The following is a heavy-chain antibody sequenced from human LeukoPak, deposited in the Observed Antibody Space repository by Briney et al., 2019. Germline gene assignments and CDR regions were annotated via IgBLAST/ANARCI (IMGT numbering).Heavy chain of an antibody. V-gene: IGHV3-23*01. CDR2: ISGSGGST. Sequence: PGGSLRLSCAASGFTFSSYAMSWVRQAPGKGLEWVSDISGSGGSTYYADSVKGRLTISRDNSKKTLYLQMNSLRVEDTAVYYCVKGGVPTAPRAFDIWGQGTMVTVSS. J-gene: IGHJ3*02. CDR1: GFTFSSYA. CDR3: VKGGVPTAPRAFDI. D-gene: IGHD2-2*01.